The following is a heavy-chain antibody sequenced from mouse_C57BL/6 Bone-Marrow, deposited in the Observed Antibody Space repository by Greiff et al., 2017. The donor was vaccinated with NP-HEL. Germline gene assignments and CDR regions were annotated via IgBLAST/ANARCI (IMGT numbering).Heavy chain of an antibody. D-gene: IGHD2-1*01. CDR1: GFTFSSYA. Sequence: EVQLVESGGGLVKPGGSLKLSCAASGFTFSSYAMSWVRQTPEKRLEWVATISDGGSYTYYPDNVTGRFTISRDNAKNNLYLQMSHLKSEDTAMYYCARKVYYGNSFAYWGQGTLVTVSA. CDR3: ARKVYYGNSFAY. V-gene: IGHV5-4*01. CDR2: ISDGGSYT. J-gene: IGHJ3*01.